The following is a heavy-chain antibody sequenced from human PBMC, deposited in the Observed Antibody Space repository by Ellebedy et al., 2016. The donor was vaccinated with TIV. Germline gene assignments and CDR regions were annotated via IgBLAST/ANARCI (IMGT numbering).Heavy chain of an antibody. CDR1: GFTFSSYA. Sequence: PGESLKISCAASGFTFSSYAMSWVRQAPGKGLEWVSAISGSGGSTYYADSVKGRFTISRDNSKNTLYLQMNSLRAEDTAVYYCAKSGGAVATPPTPWGQGTLVTVSS. CDR2: ISGSGGST. D-gene: IGHD5-12*01. V-gene: IGHV3-23*01. J-gene: IGHJ4*02. CDR3: AKSGGAVATPPTP.